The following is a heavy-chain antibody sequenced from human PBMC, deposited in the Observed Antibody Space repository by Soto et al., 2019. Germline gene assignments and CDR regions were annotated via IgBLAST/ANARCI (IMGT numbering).Heavy chain of an antibody. J-gene: IGHJ4*02. CDR1: GFTFSDFY. CDR3: VRGGGGGQFDS. V-gene: IGHV3-11*06. CDR2: ISPNSKYR. D-gene: IGHD2-21*01. Sequence: GGSLRLSCVTSGFTFSDFYMTWIRQAPEKGLEWLSYISPNSKYREYADSVKGRHTISRDNAKKSLYLEMKSLRGDDTAVYYCVRGGGGGQFDSWGQGTLVTVSS.